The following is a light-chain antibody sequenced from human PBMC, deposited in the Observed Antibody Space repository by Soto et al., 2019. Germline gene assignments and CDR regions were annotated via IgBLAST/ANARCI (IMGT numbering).Light chain of an antibody. CDR2: DAS. CDR3: QQRSNWPTT. V-gene: IGKV3-11*01. Sequence: EIVLTQSPATLSLSPGERATLSCRASQSVSSYLAWYQQKPGQAPSLPIYDASNRATGIPARFSGSGSGTDFTLTISSLEPEDFAVYYCQQRSNWPTTFGQGTRLEIK. J-gene: IGKJ5*01. CDR1: QSVSSY.